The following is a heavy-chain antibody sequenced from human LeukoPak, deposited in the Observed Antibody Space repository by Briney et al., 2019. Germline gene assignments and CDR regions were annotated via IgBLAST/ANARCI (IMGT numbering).Heavy chain of an antibody. V-gene: IGHV3-64*01. CDR2: ISGCGDTT. J-gene: IGHJ4*02. CDR3: AREHSPGTTDY. CDR1: GFTFSSYS. D-gene: IGHD3-10*01. Sequence: GGSLRLSCAASGFTFSSYSMHCVRQAPGRGPEYVSVISGCGDTTYYTNAVNGRFTISRDNSKNTVFLQMGSLRDDDTAVYYCAREHSPGTTDYWGQGTLVTVSS.